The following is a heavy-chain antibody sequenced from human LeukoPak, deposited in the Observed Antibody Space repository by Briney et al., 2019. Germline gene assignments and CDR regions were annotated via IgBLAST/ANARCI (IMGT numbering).Heavy chain of an antibody. D-gene: IGHD4-17*01. V-gene: IGHV3-7*01. J-gene: IGHJ4*02. CDR1: GFTFSRYW. CDR2: IGEDGSQK. CDR3: ARQVDYGDYIPWVSPRKKVYYFDY. Sequence: GGSLRLSCAASGFTFSRYWMTWVRQAPGKGLEWVASIGEDGSQKYYLDSVKGRFTTSRNNAANSVFLQMNTVRAEDTAVYYCARQVDYGDYIPWVSPRKKVYYFDYWGQGSLVTVSS.